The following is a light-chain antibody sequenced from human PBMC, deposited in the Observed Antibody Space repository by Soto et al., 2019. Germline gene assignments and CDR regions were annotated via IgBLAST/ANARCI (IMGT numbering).Light chain of an antibody. CDR2: EVS. CDR3: CSSTTASTLV. V-gene: IGLV2-14*01. CDR1: SSDVGGYNY. J-gene: IGLJ1*01. Sequence: QSVLTQPASVSGSPGQSIAISCTGTSSDVGGYNYVSWYQQHPGKAPKLMLYEVSNRPSGVSSRFSGSKSGSTASLTISGLQAEDEGDYYCCSSTTASTLVFGTGTMLTVL.